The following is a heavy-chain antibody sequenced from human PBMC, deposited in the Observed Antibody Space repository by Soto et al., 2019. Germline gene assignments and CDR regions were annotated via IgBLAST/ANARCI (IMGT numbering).Heavy chain of an antibody. V-gene: IGHV3-30-3*01. CDR2: ISYDGGNK. Sequence: ESGGGVVQPGRSLRLSCAASGFAFSNFAMHWVRQAAGKGLEWVAAISYDGGNKYFADSVKGRFTISRDNSKNTLYVEMNSLRAEDTAVYFCARDAYGMDVWGQGTTVTVSS. CDR1: GFAFSNFA. CDR3: ARDAYGMDV. J-gene: IGHJ6*02.